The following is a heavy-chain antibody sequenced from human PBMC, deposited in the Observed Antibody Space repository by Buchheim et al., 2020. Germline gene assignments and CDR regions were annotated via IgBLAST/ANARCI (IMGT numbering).Heavy chain of an antibody. J-gene: IGHJ4*02. CDR1: GFTFITYS. V-gene: IGHV3-48*02. Sequence: EVQLVESGGGLVQPGGSLRLSCAASGFTFITYSLNWVRQAPGKGLEWISYSSSTSSRIYYADSVKGRFTISRDNAENSLYLQMSGLRDEDTAVYYCARGHSFDRSGYWGFDYWGQGTL. CDR3: ARGHSFDRSGYWGFDY. CDR2: SSSTSSRI. D-gene: IGHD3-22*01.